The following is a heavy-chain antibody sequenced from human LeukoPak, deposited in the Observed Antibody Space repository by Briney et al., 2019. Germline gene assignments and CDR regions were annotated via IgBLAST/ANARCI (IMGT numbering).Heavy chain of an antibody. CDR2: IYYSGNT. J-gene: IGHJ4*02. CDR3: ASNLGYCSGGSCHTPFDY. Sequence: SEALSLTCTVSGGSISSYYWSWIRQPPGKGLEWIGSIYYSGNTYYNASLKSRVTISVDTPKNQFSLKLSSVTAADTAVYYCASNLGYCSGGSCHTPFDYWGQGTLVTVSS. D-gene: IGHD2-15*01. CDR1: GGSISSYY. V-gene: IGHV4-59*01.